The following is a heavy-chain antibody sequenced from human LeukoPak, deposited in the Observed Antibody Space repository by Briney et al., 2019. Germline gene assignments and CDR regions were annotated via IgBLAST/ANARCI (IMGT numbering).Heavy chain of an antibody. J-gene: IGHJ3*02. CDR2: INPGGDNT. Sequence: ASVKVSCKASGYTFTGYYMHWVRQAPGQGPEWMGLINPGGDNTDYAQNFQGRVTMTRDTSTSTVYMGLSSLRSEDTAVYYCARIRDGYNDAYDIWGQGTMVTVSS. D-gene: IGHD5-24*01. CDR3: ARIRDGYNDAYDI. CDR1: GYTFTGYY. V-gene: IGHV1-46*01.